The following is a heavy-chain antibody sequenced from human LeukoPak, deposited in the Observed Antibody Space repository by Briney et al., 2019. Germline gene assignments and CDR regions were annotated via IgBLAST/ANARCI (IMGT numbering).Heavy chain of an antibody. CDR3: ARDRRLASFDY. CDR1: GFTFSSYG. D-gene: IGHD6-25*01. V-gene: IGHV3-23*01. Sequence: GGALRLSCAASGFTFSSYGMSWVRQAPGKVLEWVSGITGCGENTYYADSVKGRFTISRDNSKNTLYLQMNSLRAEDAAIYYCARDRRLASFDYGGQGTLVTVSS. J-gene: IGHJ4*02. CDR2: ITGCGENT.